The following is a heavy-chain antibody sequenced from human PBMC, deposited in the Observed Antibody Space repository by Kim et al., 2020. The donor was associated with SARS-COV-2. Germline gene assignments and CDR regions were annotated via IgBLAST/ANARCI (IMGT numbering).Heavy chain of an antibody. J-gene: IGHJ6*02. CDR2: ISDDGEDQ. CDR1: GFTFQNYA. CDR3: AKAKSRRLNVFYYSAVDV. V-gene: IGHV3-30*18. D-gene: IGHD1-1*01. Sequence: GGSLRLSCAASGFTFQNYALHWVRQAPGKGLEWVSIISDDGEDQSSADFVKGRFTLSRDNSKNILYLQMNSLRPDDTAIYYCAKAKSRRLNVFYYSAVDVWGHGTSVTVS.